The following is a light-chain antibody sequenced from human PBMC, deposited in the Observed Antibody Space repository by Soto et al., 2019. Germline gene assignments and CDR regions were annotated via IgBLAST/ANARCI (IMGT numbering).Light chain of an antibody. CDR1: ENLSRN. V-gene: IGKV3-15*01. CDR3: QQYDKWPHT. Sequence: EMILTQSPATLSVSPGERATLSCRASENLSRNVAWYQQQPGQAPRLLIHAASTRATGISARFSGSGSGTDFTLTISSLHSEHFAVYFCQQYDKWPHTFGQGTTLEI. J-gene: IGKJ2*01. CDR2: AAS.